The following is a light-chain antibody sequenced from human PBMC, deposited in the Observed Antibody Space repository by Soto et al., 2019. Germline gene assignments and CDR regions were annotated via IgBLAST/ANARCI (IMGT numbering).Light chain of an antibody. Sequence: TQSPSTLSLSPGERATLSCRASQSVSTYLAWYQQKPGQAPRLLIYDASSRATGIPARFSGSGSGTDFTLTISSLEPEDFAVYYCQQRSNWPITFGQGTRLEIK. J-gene: IGKJ5*01. V-gene: IGKV3-11*01. CDR3: QQRSNWPIT. CDR1: QSVSTY. CDR2: DAS.